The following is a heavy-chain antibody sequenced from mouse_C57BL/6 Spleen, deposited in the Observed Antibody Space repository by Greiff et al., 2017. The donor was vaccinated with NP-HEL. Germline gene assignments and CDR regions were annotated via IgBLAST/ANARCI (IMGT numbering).Heavy chain of an antibody. CDR3: ARGEYFDY. V-gene: IGHV1-69*01. J-gene: IGHJ2*01. CDR1: GYTFTSYW. CDR2: IDPSDSYT. Sequence: VQLQQPGAELVMPGASVKLSCKASGYTFTSYWMHWVKQRPGQGLEWIGEIDPSDSYTNYNQKFKGKSTLTVDKSSSTAYMQLSSLTSEDSAVYYSARGEYFDYWGQGTTLTVAS.